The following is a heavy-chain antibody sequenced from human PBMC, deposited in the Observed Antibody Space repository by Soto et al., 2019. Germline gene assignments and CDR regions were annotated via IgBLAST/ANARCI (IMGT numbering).Heavy chain of an antibody. CDR2: IYRTGST. D-gene: IGHD1-7*01. V-gene: IGHV4-4*02. Sequence: LSLTCAVSGGSFTSNNWWTWVRQPPGQGLEWIGEIYRTGSTNYNPSLKSRVTISLDKSENQFSLKVTSLTAADTAVYYCASRDPGTSADYWGQGTLVTVSS. CDR1: GGSFTSNNW. J-gene: IGHJ4*02. CDR3: ASRDPGTSADY.